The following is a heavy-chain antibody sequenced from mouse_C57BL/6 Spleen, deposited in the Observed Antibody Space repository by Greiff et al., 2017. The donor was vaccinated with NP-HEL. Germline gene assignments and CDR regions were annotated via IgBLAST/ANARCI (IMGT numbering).Heavy chain of an antibody. J-gene: IGHJ2*01. Sequence: QVQLQQSGAELVKPGASVKISCKASGYAFSSYWMNWVKQRPGKGLEWIGQIYPGDGDTNYNGKFKGKATLTADKSSSTAYMQLSSLTSEDSAVYFCARSTTVVYFDYWGKGTTLTVSS. CDR1: GYAFSSYW. D-gene: IGHD1-1*01. CDR2: IYPGDGDT. CDR3: ARSTTVVYFDY. V-gene: IGHV1-80*01.